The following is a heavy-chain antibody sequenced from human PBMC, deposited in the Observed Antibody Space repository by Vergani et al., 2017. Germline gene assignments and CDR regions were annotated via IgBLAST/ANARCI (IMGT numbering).Heavy chain of an antibody. J-gene: IGHJ5*02. CDR3: ASGYYSILTCFRS. Sequence: QVQVVQSGAEVKKSGASVKVSCKTSGYTFSNYYMHWVRQAPGQGLEWMGIINPSGGHTNYAQKFQGRVTMTRDTSTSTVYMELSSLRSEDTAIYYSASGYYSILTCFRSWGQGTLVTVSA. V-gene: IGHV1-46*03. CDR2: INPSGGHT. CDR1: GYTFSNYY. D-gene: IGHD3-9*01.